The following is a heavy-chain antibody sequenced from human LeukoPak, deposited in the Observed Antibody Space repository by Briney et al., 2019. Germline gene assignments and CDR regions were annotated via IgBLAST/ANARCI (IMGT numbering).Heavy chain of an antibody. D-gene: IGHD4-23*01. V-gene: IGHV3-21*01. CDR1: GFTLSSYA. Sequence: GESLRLSCTGSGFTLSSYAMNWVRRAPGQGLEWVSSISSSSSDIYYTDSVKGRFTISRDNAKNSLYLQMNSLRAEDTAVYYCVTDYGGSSGAFDIWGQATMVTVSS. J-gene: IGHJ3*02. CDR2: ISSSSSDI. CDR3: VTDYGGSSGAFDI.